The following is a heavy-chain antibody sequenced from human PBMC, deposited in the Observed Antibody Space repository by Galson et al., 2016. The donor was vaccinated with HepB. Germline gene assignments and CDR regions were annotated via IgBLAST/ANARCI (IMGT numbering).Heavy chain of an antibody. J-gene: IGHJ4*02. CDR2: TYYRTEWRY. CDR3: VKSVQLGRGFET. D-gene: IGHD2-2*01. V-gene: IGHV6-1*01. CDR1: GDSVSNNIDG. Sequence: CAISGDSVSNNIDGWNWIRQSPSRGLEWLGRTYYRTEWRYDYATSLLSRISINPDTSKNQFSLHLNFVTPEDTGVYYCVKSVQLGRGFETWGQGTLVTVSS.